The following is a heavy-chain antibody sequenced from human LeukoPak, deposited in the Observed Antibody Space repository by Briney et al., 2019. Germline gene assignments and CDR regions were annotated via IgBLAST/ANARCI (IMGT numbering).Heavy chain of an antibody. CDR3: ARGSPTSRDGYNKGQGDAFDI. Sequence: ASVKVSCKASGYTFTSYGISWVRQAPGQGLEWMGIINPSGGSTSYAQKFQGRVTMTRDTSTNTVYMELSSLRSEDTAVYYCARGSPTSRDGYNKGQGDAFDIWGQGTMVTVSS. J-gene: IGHJ3*02. CDR2: INPSGGST. CDR1: GYTFTSYG. V-gene: IGHV1-46*01. D-gene: IGHD5-24*01.